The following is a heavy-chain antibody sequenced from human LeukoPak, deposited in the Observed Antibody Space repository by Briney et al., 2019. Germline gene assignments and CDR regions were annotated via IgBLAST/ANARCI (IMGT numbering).Heavy chain of an antibody. D-gene: IGHD1-7*01. CDR1: GFTFSSYG. CDR2: IWYDGSNK. V-gene: IGHV3-33*01. CDR3: ARDPGITGTTSSSQGNDY. Sequence: GGSLRLSCAASGFTFSSYGMPWVRQAPGKGLEWVAVIWYDGSNKYYADSVKGRFTISRDNSKNTLYLQMNSLRAEDTAVYYCARDPGITGTTSSSQGNDYWGQGTLVTVSS. J-gene: IGHJ4*02.